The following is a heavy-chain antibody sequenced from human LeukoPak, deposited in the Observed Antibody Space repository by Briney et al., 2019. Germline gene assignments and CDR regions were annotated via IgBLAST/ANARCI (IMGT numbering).Heavy chain of an antibody. D-gene: IGHD3-22*01. J-gene: IGHJ4*02. CDR1: GYTFTSYY. V-gene: IGHV1-46*01. Sequence: GASVKVSCKASGYTFTSYYMHWVRQAPGQGLEWMGIINPSGGSTSYAQKFQGRVTMTRDTSTSTAYIEQSSLRSEDTAVYYCARDYYYDSSGYSRGFDYWGQATMVTASS. CDR3: ARDYYYDSSGYSRGFDY. CDR2: INPSGGST.